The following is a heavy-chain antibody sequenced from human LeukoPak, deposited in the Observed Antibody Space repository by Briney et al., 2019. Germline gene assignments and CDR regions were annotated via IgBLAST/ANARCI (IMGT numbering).Heavy chain of an antibody. V-gene: IGHV1-24*01. Sequence: ASVKVSCKVSGYTLTELSMHWVRQAPGKGLEWMGGFDPEDGETIYAQKFQGRVTMTEDTSTDTAYMELSGLRSEDTAVYYCAVGYCSSTSCLNNWFDPWGQGTLVTVSS. J-gene: IGHJ5*02. CDR3: AVGYCSSTSCLNNWFDP. D-gene: IGHD2-2*01. CDR1: GYTLTELS. CDR2: FDPEDGET.